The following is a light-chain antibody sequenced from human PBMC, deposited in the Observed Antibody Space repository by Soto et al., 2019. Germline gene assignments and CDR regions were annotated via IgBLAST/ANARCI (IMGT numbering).Light chain of an antibody. CDR2: LNSDGRH. CDR1: SGYSHYA. CDR3: QTWDTGIQV. J-gene: IGLJ2*01. Sequence: QPVLTQSPSASASLGASVKLTCTLSSGYSHYAIAWHQQQPEKGPQYLMKLNSDGRHNKGDVIPDRFSGSSSGAERYLTISSLQSEDEADYYCQTWDTGIQVFGGGTKLTVL. V-gene: IGLV4-69*01.